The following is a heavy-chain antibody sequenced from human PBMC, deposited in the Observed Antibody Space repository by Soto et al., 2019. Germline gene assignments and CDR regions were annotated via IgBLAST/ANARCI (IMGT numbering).Heavy chain of an antibody. D-gene: IGHD4-17*01. V-gene: IGHV3-30*18. CDR2: ISYDGSNK. CDR1: GFTFSSYG. CDR3: AKGVTTVIDY. Sequence: GGSLRLSCAASGFTFSSYGMHWVRQAPGKGLEWVAVISYDGSNKYYADSVKGRFTISRDNSKNTLYLQMNSLRAEDTAVYYCAKGVTTVIDYWGQGTLVTVSS. J-gene: IGHJ4*02.